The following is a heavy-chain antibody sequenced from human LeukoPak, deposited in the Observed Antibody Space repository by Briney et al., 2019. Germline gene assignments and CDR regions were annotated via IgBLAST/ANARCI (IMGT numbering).Heavy chain of an antibody. CDR3: ARDLDTTMAARYLFDS. D-gene: IGHD5-18*01. CDR2: ISPYNDNA. V-gene: IGHV1-18*01. Sequence: ASVKVSCKASGYTFTNYGISWVRQAPGQGLEWVGWISPYNDNANYAQRLQGRVTMTTDTSTSTAYMEMRSLRSDDTAVYYCARDLDTTMAARYLFDSWGQGTLVTVSS. CDR1: GYTFTNYG. J-gene: IGHJ4*02.